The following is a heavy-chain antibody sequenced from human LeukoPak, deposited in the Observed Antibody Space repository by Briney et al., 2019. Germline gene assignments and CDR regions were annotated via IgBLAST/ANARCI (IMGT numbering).Heavy chain of an antibody. CDR1: GITFSSFG. D-gene: IGHD2-15*01. CDR3: ARAATGAFDI. Sequence: GGSLRLSCAASGITFSSFGMHWVRQAPGKGLEWVAVISDNGRTKYYADSVKGRFTISRDNSKNTLDLQMNSLREEDTAVYYCARAATGAFDIWGQGTMVTVSS. J-gene: IGHJ3*02. V-gene: IGHV3-30*03. CDR2: ISDNGRTK.